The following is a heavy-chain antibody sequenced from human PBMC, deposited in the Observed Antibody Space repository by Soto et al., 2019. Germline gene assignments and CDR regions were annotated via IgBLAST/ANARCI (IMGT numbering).Heavy chain of an antibody. J-gene: IGHJ4*02. CDR2: IIPIFGTA. CDR3: ARVRPSSHLEIEY. CDR1: GGAFSSYA. V-gene: IGHV1-69*01. Sequence: QVQLVQSGAEVKKPGSSVKVSSKAFGGAFSSYAISWLRQAPGQGLEWMGGIIPIFGTANYAQKFQGRVTITADESTSTAYMELSSLRSEDTAVYYCARVRPSSHLEIEYWGQGTLVTVSS. D-gene: IGHD2-2*01.